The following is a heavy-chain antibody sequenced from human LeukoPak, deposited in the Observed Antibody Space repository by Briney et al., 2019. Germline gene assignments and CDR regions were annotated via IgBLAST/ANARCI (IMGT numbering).Heavy chain of an antibody. J-gene: IGHJ4*02. Sequence: PGGSLRLSCAASGFTFSSYDMNWVRQVPGKGLEWVSYISYSGTNIYYADSVKGRFIISRDNAKNSLYLQMNSLRAEDTAVYYCARGLTTGGQGTLVTVSS. CDR2: ISYSGTNI. V-gene: IGHV3-48*03. CDR1: GFTFSSYD. D-gene: IGHD4-11*01. CDR3: ARGLTT.